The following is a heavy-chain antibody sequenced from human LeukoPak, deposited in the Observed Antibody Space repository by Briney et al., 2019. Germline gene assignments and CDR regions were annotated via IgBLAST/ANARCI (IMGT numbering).Heavy chain of an antibody. CDR3: ARGACCGGDCYYYFDY. CDR1: GDAFIGYY. D-gene: IGHD2-21*02. Sequence: SVKVSCKASGDAFIGYYMHGVRQAPGQGLEWMGWIKPNSGFTNNAHKFQGRVTMTRDTSISTAYMGLSSLKSDDTAVYFCARGACCGGDCYYYFDYWGQGTLVTVSS. CDR2: IKPNSGFT. V-gene: IGHV1-2*02. J-gene: IGHJ4*02.